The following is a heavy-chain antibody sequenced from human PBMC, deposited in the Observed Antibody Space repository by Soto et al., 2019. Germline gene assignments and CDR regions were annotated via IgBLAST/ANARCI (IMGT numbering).Heavy chain of an antibody. V-gene: IGHV1-46*01. J-gene: IGHJ4*02. Sequence: ASVKVSCKASGYTFTSCYMHCVRQAPGQGLEWMGIINPSGGSTSYAQKFQGRVTMTRDTSTSTVYMELSSLRSEDTAVYYCAREFGVGGASYYFDYWGQGTLVTVSS. D-gene: IGHD3-10*01. CDR3: AREFGVGGASYYFDY. CDR1: GYTFTSCY. CDR2: INPSGGST.